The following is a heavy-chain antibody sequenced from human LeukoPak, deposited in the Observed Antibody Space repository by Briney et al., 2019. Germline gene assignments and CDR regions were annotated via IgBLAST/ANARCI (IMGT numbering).Heavy chain of an antibody. J-gene: IGHJ3*02. Sequence: GGSLTLSCAASGFTFHDYAMQWVRQVPGKGREWVSDITWESGSVLYADSVRGRYTIPRDTAKNSLYLQMNSLRPEDMAFYYCAKGLGVASLIVDDLDMWGQGTMVTV. CDR2: ITWESGSV. D-gene: IGHD3/OR15-3a*01. CDR1: GFTFHDYA. V-gene: IGHV3-9*03. CDR3: AKGLGVASLIVDDLDM.